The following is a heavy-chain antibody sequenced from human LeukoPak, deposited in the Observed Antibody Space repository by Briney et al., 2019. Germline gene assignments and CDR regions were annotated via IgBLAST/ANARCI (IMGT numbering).Heavy chain of an antibody. CDR3: ARTRRHYYGSGKNLTPWPAGLDV. V-gene: IGHV4-59*01. D-gene: IGHD3-10*01. CDR2: SGSS. J-gene: IGHJ6*02. Sequence: SETLPLTCTVSGGSFSDFYWTWIRQSPGQGLEWIGYSGSSNYNPSLKSRVTISVDTSKKHFSLTLSSVTAADTGIYYCARTRRHYYGSGKNLTPWPAGLDVWGQGTTVIVS. CDR1: GGSFSDFY.